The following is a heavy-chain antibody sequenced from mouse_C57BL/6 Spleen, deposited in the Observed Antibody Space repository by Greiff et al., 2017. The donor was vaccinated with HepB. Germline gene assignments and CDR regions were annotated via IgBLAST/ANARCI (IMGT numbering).Heavy chain of an antibody. D-gene: IGHD1-1*01. CDR1: GYTFTSYW. J-gene: IGHJ2*01. CDR2: INPSNGGT. V-gene: IGHV1-53*01. CDR3: ARSGIYYYGSSYGFDY. Sequence: QVQLQQSGTELVKPGASVKLSCKASGYTFTSYWMHWVKQRPGQGLEWIGNINPSNGGTNYNEKFKSKATLTVDKSSSTAYMQLSSLTSEDSAVYYCARSGIYYYGSSYGFDYWGQGTTLTVSS.